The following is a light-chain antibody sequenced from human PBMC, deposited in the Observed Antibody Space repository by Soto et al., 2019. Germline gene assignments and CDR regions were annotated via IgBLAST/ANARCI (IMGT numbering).Light chain of an antibody. J-gene: IGKJ4*01. Sequence: DIQMTQSPSSRSASVGDRVTITCRTSQSISSYLNWYQHKPGTAPKLLIYAASSLQSGVPSRFSGSGSGTDFTLTISSLQHEDFATYYCQQTYSTPPTFGGGTKVEIK. CDR1: QSISSY. V-gene: IGKV1-39*01. CDR3: QQTYSTPPT. CDR2: AAS.